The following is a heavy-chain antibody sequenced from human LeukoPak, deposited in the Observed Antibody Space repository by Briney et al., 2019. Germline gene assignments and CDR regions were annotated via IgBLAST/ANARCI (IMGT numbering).Heavy chain of an antibody. CDR3: AKDRPNFYETSGAYYKPKGDF. D-gene: IGHD3-10*01. Sequence: GGSLRLSCEASGFTFNTHAMSWVRQTPGKGLEWVASVTSSGRTPYYADSVAGRFIISRGNSKNTLWLQMNSLRGEDTAIYYCAKDRPNFYETSGAYYKPKGDFWGQGSLVTVSS. CDR1: GFTFNTHA. CDR2: VTSSGRTP. J-gene: IGHJ4*02. V-gene: IGHV3-23*01.